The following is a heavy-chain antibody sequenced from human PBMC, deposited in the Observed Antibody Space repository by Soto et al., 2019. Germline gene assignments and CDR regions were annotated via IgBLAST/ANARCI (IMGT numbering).Heavy chain of an antibody. V-gene: IGHV4-59*01. CDR1: GGSISSYY. D-gene: IGHD2-2*01. J-gene: IGHJ6*03. CDR2: IYYSGST. Sequence: SSETLSLTCTVSGGSISSYYWSWIRQPPRKGLQWIGYIYYSGSTNYNPSLKSRVTISVDTSKNQFSLKLSSVTAADTAVYYCARVKNCSSTSCYWDYYYYMYVWGKGTTVTVSS. CDR3: ARVKNCSSTSCYWDYYYYMYV.